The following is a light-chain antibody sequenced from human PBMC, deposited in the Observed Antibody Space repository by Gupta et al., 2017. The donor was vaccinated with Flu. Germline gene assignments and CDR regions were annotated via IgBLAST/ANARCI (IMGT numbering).Light chain of an antibody. CDR3: AAWDDSLSGVV. V-gene: IGLV1-47*01. Sequence: QSVLTQPPSASGTPGQRVTISCSGSSSNIGTNYVYWYQQLPGTAPKLLIYRNDQRPSGVPDRFAGSKSGTSAYLAISGLRSEDEADYDGAAWDDSLSGVVFGGGTKLTVL. CDR2: RND. J-gene: IGLJ2*01. CDR1: SSNIGTNY.